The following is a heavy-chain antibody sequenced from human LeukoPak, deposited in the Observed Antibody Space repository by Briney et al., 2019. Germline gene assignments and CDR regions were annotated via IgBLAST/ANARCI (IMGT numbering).Heavy chain of an antibody. J-gene: IGHJ4*02. V-gene: IGHV3-53*01. CDR2: IYSGGST. D-gene: IGHD4-17*01. CDR1: GFTVSSNY. Sequence: GGSLRLSCAASGFTVSSNYMSWVRQAPGKGLEWVSVIYSGGSTYYADSVKGRFTISRDNSKNTLYLQMNSLRAEDTAVYYCARVLDYGDYTPQYYFDYWGQGTLVTVSS. CDR3: ARVLDYGDYTPQYYFDY.